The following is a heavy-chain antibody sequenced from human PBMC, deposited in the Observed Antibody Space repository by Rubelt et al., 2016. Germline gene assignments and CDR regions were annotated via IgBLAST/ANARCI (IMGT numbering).Heavy chain of an antibody. CDR3: AGGPPYQPYYFDY. V-gene: IGHV4-34*01. CDR2: INPSGST. J-gene: IGHJ4*02. D-gene: IGHD2-2*01. Sequence: QVQLQQWGAGLLKPSETLSLTCAVYGGSFSGYYWSWIRQPPGKGLEWIGEINPSGSTNYNPSLKSRVTSCVGRAKNQFARTLRSVTAADTAVYCCAGGPPYQPYYFDYWGQGTLVTVSS. CDR1: GGSFSGYY.